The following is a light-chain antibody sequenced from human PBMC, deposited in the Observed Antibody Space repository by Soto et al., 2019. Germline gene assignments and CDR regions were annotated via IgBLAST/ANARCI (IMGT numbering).Light chain of an antibody. CDR3: CSYAGNSLYV. CDR1: SSDVGGYNY. Sequence: QSVLAQPRSVSGSPGQSVTISCTGTSSDVGGYNYVSWYQQHPGKAPKLMIYDVSKRPSGVPDRFSGSKSGNTASLTISGLHAEDEADYYCCSYAGNSLYVFGTGTKVTVL. CDR2: DVS. J-gene: IGLJ1*01. V-gene: IGLV2-11*01.